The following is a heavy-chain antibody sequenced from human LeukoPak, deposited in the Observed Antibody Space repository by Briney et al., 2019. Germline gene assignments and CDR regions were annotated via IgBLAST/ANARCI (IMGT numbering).Heavy chain of an antibody. Sequence: ASVTVSCKVSGYTLTELSMHWVRQAPGKGLEWMGGFDPEDGETIYAQKFQGRVTMTEDTSTDTAYMELSSLRSEDTAVYYCATLGDGYNSNFDYWGQGILVTVSS. CDR1: GYTLTELS. D-gene: IGHD5-24*01. CDR2: FDPEDGET. CDR3: ATLGDGYNSNFDY. J-gene: IGHJ4*02. V-gene: IGHV1-24*01.